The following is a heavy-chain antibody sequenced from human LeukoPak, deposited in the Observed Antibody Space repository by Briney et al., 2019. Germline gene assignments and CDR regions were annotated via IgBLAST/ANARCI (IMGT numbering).Heavy chain of an antibody. CDR3: ARDRGGYNRPIYYFDY. D-gene: IGHD5-24*01. CDR2: INPSGGST. J-gene: IGHJ4*02. CDR1: GYTFTSYY. V-gene: IGHV1-46*01. Sequence: ASVKVSCRASGYTFTSYYMHWVRQAPGQGLEWTGIINPSGGSTSYAQKFQGRVTMTRDTSTSTVYMELSSLRSEDTAVYYCARDRGGYNRPIYYFDYWGQGTLVTVSS.